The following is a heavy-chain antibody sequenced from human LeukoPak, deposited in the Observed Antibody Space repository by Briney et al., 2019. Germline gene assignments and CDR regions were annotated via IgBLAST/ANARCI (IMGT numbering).Heavy chain of an antibody. CDR1: GYIFTDHF. CDR3: ARDYELGTPGSAYEFFDY. V-gene: IGHV1-2*02. J-gene: IGHJ4*02. Sequence: ASVKVSCKASGYIFTDHFMQWVRHAPGQGLEWMGWINPNSGGTSYAQKFKGRVTMTRDTSISIVYMELSRLGSDDTAVYYCARDYELGTPGSAYEFFDYWGQGTLVTVSS. D-gene: IGHD3-10*01. CDR2: INPNSGGT.